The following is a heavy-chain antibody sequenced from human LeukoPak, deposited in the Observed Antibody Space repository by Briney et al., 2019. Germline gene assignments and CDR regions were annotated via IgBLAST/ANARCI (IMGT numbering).Heavy chain of an antibody. V-gene: IGHV3-11*01. CDR2: IRSRENYI. CDR1: GFTLSDDY. J-gene: IGHJ4*02. D-gene: IGHD6-19*01. CDR3: ANLYSSGWYDGGPIPFDS. Sequence: GGSLRLSCAASGFTLSDDYMSWIRQAPGKGPESLGYIRSRENYIFYADSVRGRFTISRDNAKNSLYLQMSSLRVEDTAVYYCANLYSSGWYDGGPIPFDSWGQGTLVTVSS.